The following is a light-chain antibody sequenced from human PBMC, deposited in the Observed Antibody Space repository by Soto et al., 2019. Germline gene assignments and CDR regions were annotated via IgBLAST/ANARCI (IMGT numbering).Light chain of an antibody. CDR2: AAS. CDR1: QGISNY. Sequence: DVQMTQSPSSLSASVGDRVTITCRASQGISNYLAWYQQKPGKVPKLLIYAASTLQSGVPSRFSGSGSGTDFTLTISSLQPEDVATYYCQKYNSGSLVTFGGGTKVEIK. CDR3: QKYNSGSLVT. V-gene: IGKV1-27*01. J-gene: IGKJ4*01.